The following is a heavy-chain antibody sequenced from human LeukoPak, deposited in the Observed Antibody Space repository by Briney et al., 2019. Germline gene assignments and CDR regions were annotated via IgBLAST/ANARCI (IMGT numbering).Heavy chain of an antibody. CDR3: ARRNNPRDYDHYYMDV. CDR2: ISSTSRSI. Sequence: AGGSLRLSCAASGFTFSSYTLNWVRQAPGKGLEWVSSISSTSRSIYYADSIQGRFTISRDNAKNSVYLQMNSLRAEDTAMYYCARRNNPRDYDHYYMDVWGKGTTVTVSS. D-gene: IGHD3-16*01. J-gene: IGHJ6*03. CDR1: GFTFSSYT. V-gene: IGHV3-21*01.